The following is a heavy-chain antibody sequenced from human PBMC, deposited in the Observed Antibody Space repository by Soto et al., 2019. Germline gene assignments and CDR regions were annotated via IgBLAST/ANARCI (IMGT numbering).Heavy chain of an antibody. Sequence: GGSLRLSCAASGFIFDTYAMHWVQQIPGKGLEWVSGISWNSGSKAYADSVKGRFTISRDNAKNSLYLQMNSLRAEDTALYYCAKDMVGYSGSYYFDYWGQGTLVTVSS. CDR1: GFIFDTYA. CDR2: ISWNSGSK. CDR3: AKDMVGYSGSYYFDY. J-gene: IGHJ4*02. D-gene: IGHD1-26*01. V-gene: IGHV3-9*01.